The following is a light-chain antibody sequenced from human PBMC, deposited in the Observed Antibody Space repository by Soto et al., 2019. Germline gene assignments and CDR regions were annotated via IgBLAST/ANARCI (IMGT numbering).Light chain of an antibody. CDR2: DAS. CDR1: QRVISY. Sequence: VVLTKSPGSLSLSPGYRSTLCFIASQRVISYLAWYQQKPGQAPRLLIYDASTRATGIPARFSGSGSGTEFTLIISSLQSEDSAVYYCQQYNSWLWTFGQGTKVDIK. J-gene: IGKJ1*01. CDR3: QQYNSWLWT. V-gene: IGKV3-15*01.